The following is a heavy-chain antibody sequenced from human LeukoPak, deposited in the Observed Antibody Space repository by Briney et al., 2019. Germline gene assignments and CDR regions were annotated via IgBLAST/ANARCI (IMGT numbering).Heavy chain of an antibody. D-gene: IGHD5-12*01. J-gene: IGHJ4*02. V-gene: IGHV3-23*01. Sequence: GGSLRLSCADSGFSFSSNAMSWVRQAPGKGLEWVSTFSPSGGVTYYADSVKGRFTVSRDKSKNTLYLQMNSLRAEDTAVYYCAKGPSWLFDYWGQGTLVTVSS. CDR3: AKGPSWLFDY. CDR2: FSPSGGVT. CDR1: GFSFSSNA.